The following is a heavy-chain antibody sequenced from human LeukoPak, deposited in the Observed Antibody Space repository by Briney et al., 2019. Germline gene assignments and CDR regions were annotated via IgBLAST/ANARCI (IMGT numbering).Heavy chain of an antibody. D-gene: IGHD2-2*01. CDR3: ARDAYCSSTSCYGDY. V-gene: IGHV1-2*02. Sequence: ASVKVSCKASGYTFTGYYMHWVRQAPGQGLEWMGWINPNSGGTNYAQKFQGRVTMTRDTSISTAYMELRSLRSDDTAVYYCARDAYCSSTSCYGDYWGQGTLVTVSS. CDR1: GYTFTGYY. CDR2: INPNSGGT. J-gene: IGHJ4*02.